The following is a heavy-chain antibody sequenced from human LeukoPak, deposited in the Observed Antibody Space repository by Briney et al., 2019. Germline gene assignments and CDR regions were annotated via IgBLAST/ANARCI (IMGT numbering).Heavy chain of an antibody. CDR1: GYTFTSYD. CDR2: MNPNSGNT. Sequence: ASVKVSCKASGYTFTSYDTNWVRQATGQGLEWMGWMNPNSGNTGYAQKFQGRVTMTRNTSISTAYMELSSLRSEDTAVYYCARGNEYDFWSGYHYWGQGTLVTVSS. CDR3: ARGNEYDFWSGYHY. D-gene: IGHD3-3*01. J-gene: IGHJ4*02. V-gene: IGHV1-8*01.